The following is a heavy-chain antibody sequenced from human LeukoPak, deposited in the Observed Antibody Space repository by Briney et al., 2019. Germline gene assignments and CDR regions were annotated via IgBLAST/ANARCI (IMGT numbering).Heavy chain of an antibody. CDR1: GFTVSSNY. CDR2: IYSGGST. D-gene: IGHD3-16*01. J-gene: IGHJ4*02. V-gene: IGHV3-53*01. Sequence: GRSLRLSCAASGFTVSSNYMSWVRQAPGKGLEWVSVIYSGGSTYYADSMKGRFTISRDNSKNTLYLQMNSLRAEDTAVYYCARARGGIRFDYWGQGTLVTVSS. CDR3: ARARGGIRFDY.